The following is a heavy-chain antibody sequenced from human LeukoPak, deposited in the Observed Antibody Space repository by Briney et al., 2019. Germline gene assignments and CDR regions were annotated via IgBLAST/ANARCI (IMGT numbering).Heavy chain of an antibody. Sequence: PGGSLRLSCAASGLTFSSYAMSWVRQAPGKGLEWVSAISGSGGSTYYADSVKGRFTISRDNSKNTLYLQMNSLRAEDTAVYYCAKDHDSWYVSELYFDYWGQGTLVTVSS. CDR2: ISGSGGST. CDR3: AKDHDSWYVSELYFDY. V-gene: IGHV3-23*01. D-gene: IGHD6-13*01. J-gene: IGHJ4*02. CDR1: GLTFSSYA.